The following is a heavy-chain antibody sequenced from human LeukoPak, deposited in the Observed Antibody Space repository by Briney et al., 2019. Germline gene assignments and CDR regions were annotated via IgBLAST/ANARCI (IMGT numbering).Heavy chain of an antibody. CDR1: GFTFEDYA. CDR3: AKDRGSSSYSSGWYGAFDI. Sequence: GGSLRLSCAASGFTFEDYAMHWVRQAPGKGLEWVSGISWNSGSIGYADSVKGRFTISRDNAKKSLYLQIKSLRPEDTALYYCAKDRGSSSYSSGWYGAFDIWGQGTMVTVSS. CDR2: ISWNSGSI. J-gene: IGHJ3*02. V-gene: IGHV3-9*01. D-gene: IGHD6-19*01.